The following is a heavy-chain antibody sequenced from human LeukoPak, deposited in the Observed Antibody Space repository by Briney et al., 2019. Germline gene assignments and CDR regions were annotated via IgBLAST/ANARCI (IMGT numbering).Heavy chain of an antibody. CDR3: ARNLVLRFLEWSYFDY. CDR1: GGSFSGYY. Sequence: SETLSLTCAVYGGSFSGYYWSWIRQPPGKGLEWIGEINHSGSTNYNPSLKSRVTISVDTSKNQFSLKLSSVTAADTAVYYCARNLVLRFLEWSYFDYWGQGTLVTVSS. D-gene: IGHD3-3*01. V-gene: IGHV4-34*01. J-gene: IGHJ4*02. CDR2: INHSGST.